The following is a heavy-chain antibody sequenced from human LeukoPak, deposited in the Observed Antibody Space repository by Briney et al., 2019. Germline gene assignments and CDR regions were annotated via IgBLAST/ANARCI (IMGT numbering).Heavy chain of an antibody. D-gene: IGHD3-22*01. J-gene: IGHJ4*02. V-gene: IGHV1-2*02. CDR3: ARDPYYYDSSGPQPFDY. CDR2: INPNSGGT. Sequence: ASVKVSCKASGYTFTGYYMHWVRQAPGQGLEWRGWINPNSGGTNYAQKFQGRVTMTRDTSISTAYMELSRLRSDDTAVYYCARDPYYYDSSGPQPFDYWGQGTLVTVSS. CDR1: GYTFTGYY.